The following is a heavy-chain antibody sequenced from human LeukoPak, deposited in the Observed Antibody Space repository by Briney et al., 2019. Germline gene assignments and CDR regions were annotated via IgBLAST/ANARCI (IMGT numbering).Heavy chain of an antibody. CDR1: GFPFSSYT. V-gene: IGHV3-21*01. CDR2: ISRSSTDI. Sequence: GGSLRLSCAASGFPFSSYTMHWVRQAPGKGLEWVSSISRSSTDIYYAYSVKGRFTISRDNAKNSLYLQMNSLRAEDTAVYYCARDSSSWYNWFDPWGQGTLVTVSS. J-gene: IGHJ5*02. D-gene: IGHD6-13*01. CDR3: ARDSSSWYNWFDP.